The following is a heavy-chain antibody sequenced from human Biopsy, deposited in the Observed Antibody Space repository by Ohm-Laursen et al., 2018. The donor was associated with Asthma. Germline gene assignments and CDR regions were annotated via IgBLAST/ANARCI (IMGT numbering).Heavy chain of an antibody. CDR1: GFTFSIYV. CDR2: ISYDGGNK. Sequence: SLRLSCTASGFTFSIYVIHWVRQAPGKGLAWVAVISYDGGNKFYGDSVKGRFTLSRDNSRNTIYLQMNSLRVVDRAIYNCASTHERWTANQEDTLDIWGQGTMVIVSS. D-gene: IGHD2-21*02. V-gene: IGHV3-30*03. CDR3: ASTHERWTANQEDTLDI. J-gene: IGHJ3*02.